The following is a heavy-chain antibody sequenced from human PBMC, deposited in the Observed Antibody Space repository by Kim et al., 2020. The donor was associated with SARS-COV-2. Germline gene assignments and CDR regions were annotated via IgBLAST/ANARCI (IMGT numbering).Heavy chain of an antibody. CDR1: GFTFSSYA. D-gene: IGHD3-9*01. CDR2: ISGSGGST. V-gene: IGHV3-23*01. J-gene: IGHJ3*02. Sequence: GGSLRLSCAASGFTFSSYAMSWVRQAPGKGLEWVSAISGSGGSTYYADSVKGRFTISRDNSKNTLYLQMNSLRAEDTAVYYCAKDSEGGILTGFYPGAFDIWGQGTMVTVSS. CDR3: AKDSEGGILTGFYPGAFDI.